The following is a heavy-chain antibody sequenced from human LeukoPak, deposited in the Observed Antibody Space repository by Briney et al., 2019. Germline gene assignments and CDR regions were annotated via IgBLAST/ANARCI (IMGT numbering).Heavy chain of an antibody. Sequence: GESLKISCKAYGYSFFSNYWIAWVRQMPGKGLEWMGILYPGDSDSRYSPSFQGQVTISADKSISTAYLQWSSLKASDTAMYYCARQGGRVGDAFEIWGQGTMVTVSS. CDR2: LYPGDSDS. CDR1: GYSFFSNYW. D-gene: IGHD2-8*02. J-gene: IGHJ3*02. V-gene: IGHV5-51*01. CDR3: ARQGGRVGDAFEI.